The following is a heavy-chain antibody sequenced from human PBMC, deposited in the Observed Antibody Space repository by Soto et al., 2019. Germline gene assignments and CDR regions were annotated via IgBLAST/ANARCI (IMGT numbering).Heavy chain of an antibody. CDR1: GYTFTSYD. Sequence: ASVKVSCKASGYTFTSYDINWVRQATGQGLEWMGWMSPNSGSTGYAQKFQGRVTMTRDTSISTAYMELSSLRSEDTAVYYCARQWELSGYYYGMDVWGQGTTVTVSS. J-gene: IGHJ6*02. D-gene: IGHD1-26*01. CDR2: MSPNSGST. CDR3: ARQWELSGYYYGMDV. V-gene: IGHV1-8*01.